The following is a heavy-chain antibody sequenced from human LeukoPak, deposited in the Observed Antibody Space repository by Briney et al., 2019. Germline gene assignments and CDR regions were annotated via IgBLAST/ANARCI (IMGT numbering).Heavy chain of an antibody. CDR2: INHSGST. V-gene: IGHV4-34*01. Sequence: SETLSLTCAVYGGSFRGYYWSWIRQPPGMGLGWIGEINHSGSTNYNPSLKSRVTISVDTSKNQFSLKLSSVTAADTAVYYCASTSCSGGSCYRGGWFDPWGQGTLVTVSS. D-gene: IGHD2-15*01. CDR1: GGSFRGYY. CDR3: ASTSCSGGSCYRGGWFDP. J-gene: IGHJ5*02.